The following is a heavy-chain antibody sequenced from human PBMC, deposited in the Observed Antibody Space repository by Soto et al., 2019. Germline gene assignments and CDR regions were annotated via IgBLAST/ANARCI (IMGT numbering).Heavy chain of an antibody. D-gene: IGHD1-26*01. CDR1: GFTFISYA. CDR2: ISGSGGST. Sequence: PGWSLRLACASSGFTFISYAMSWVRQAPGKGLEWVSAISGSGGSTYYADSVKGRFTISRDNSKNTLYLQMNSLRAEDTAVYYCAKWGGATTSNWFDPWGQGTLVTVSS. J-gene: IGHJ5*02. V-gene: IGHV3-23*01. CDR3: AKWGGATTSNWFDP.